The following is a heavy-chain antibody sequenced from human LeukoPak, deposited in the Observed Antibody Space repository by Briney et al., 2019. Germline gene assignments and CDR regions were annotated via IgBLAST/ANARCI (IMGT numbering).Heavy chain of an antibody. CDR1: GFTFSNYW. Sequence: PGGSLRLSCAASGFTFSNYWMSWVRQAPGKGLEWVSVIGASGADTYYSDSVKGRFTVSRDNSQNTLFLHMSSLRAEDTAVYFCARRPRDTSGYYLGAFHDWGQGTTVTVSS. J-gene: IGHJ3*01. V-gene: IGHV3-23*01. CDR2: IGASGADT. CDR3: ARRPRDTSGYYLGAFHD. D-gene: IGHD3-22*01.